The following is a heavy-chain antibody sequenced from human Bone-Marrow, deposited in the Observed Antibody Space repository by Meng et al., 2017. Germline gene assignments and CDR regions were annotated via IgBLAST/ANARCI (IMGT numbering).Heavy chain of an antibody. J-gene: IGHJ1*01. CDR1: GYTFSGYY. Sequence: ASVKVSCKASGYTFSGYYMHWVRQAPGQGLEWMGWINPNSGGTNYAQKFQGRVTMTRDTSISTAYMELSRLRSDDTAVYYCARAFFALVEVISYFQHWGQGTLVTFSS. D-gene: IGHD6-13*01. V-gene: IGHV1-2*02. CDR2: INPNSGGT. CDR3: ARAFFALVEVISYFQH.